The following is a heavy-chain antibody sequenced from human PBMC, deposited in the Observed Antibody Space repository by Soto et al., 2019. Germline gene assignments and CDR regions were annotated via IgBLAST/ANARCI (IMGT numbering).Heavy chain of an antibody. J-gene: IGHJ4*02. CDR1: GFPFINYW. V-gene: IGHV3-74*01. CDR3: ARDRTSGWYRDFDY. D-gene: IGHD6-19*01. CDR2: INLDGGVT. Sequence: EVQLVESGGGLVQPGGSLRLSCAASGFPFINYWMHWVRQAPGKGLMWVSRINLDGGVTTYADSVEGRFTISRDNAQNTLYLEMNSLRAEDTAVYYCARDRTSGWYRDFDYWGQGTLVTASS.